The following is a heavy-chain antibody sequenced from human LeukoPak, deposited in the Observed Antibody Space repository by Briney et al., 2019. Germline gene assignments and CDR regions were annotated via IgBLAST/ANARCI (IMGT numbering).Heavy chain of an antibody. D-gene: IGHD3-22*01. J-gene: IGHJ4*02. Sequence: PGGSLRLSCVASGFTFSSRDWMTWVRQAPGKGLEWVANIKQDGSEKYYVDSVKGRFTISRDNAKNSLYLQMNSLRAEDTAVYYCARDFSEDYDSSGYYDYWGQGTLVTVSS. CDR2: IKQDGSEK. V-gene: IGHV3-7*01. CDR1: GFTFSSRDW. CDR3: ARDFSEDYDSSGYYDY.